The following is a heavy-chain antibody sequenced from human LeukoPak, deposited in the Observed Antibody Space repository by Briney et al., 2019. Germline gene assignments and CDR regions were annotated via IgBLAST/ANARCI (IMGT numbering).Heavy chain of an antibody. CDR3: ASRSSGWYFEN. V-gene: IGHV4-4*02. J-gene: IGHJ4*02. CDR2: IYHSEST. CDR1: GDSISSSNW. D-gene: IGHD6-19*01. Sequence: SETLSLTCAVSGDSISSSNWWNWVRQPPGKGLEWIGEIYHSESTHYNPSLKSRITISVDKSKNQFSLKLSSVTAADTAVYYCASRSSGWYFENWGQGTLVTVSS.